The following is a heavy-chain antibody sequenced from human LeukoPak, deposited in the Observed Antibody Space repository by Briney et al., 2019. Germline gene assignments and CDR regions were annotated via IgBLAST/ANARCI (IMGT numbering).Heavy chain of an antibody. Sequence: SETLSLTCAVYGGSFSGYYWSWIRQPPGKGLEWIGEINHSGSTNYNPSLKSRVTISVDTSKNQFSLKLSSVTAADTAVYYCARLRNPSHYYYYYMDVWGKGTTVTVSS. CDR3: ARLRNPSHYYYYYMDV. CDR2: INHSGST. J-gene: IGHJ6*03. V-gene: IGHV4-34*01. D-gene: IGHD2-2*01. CDR1: GGSFSGYY.